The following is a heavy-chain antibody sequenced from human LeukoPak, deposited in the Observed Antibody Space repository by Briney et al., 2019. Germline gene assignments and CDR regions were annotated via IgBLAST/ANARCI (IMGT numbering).Heavy chain of an antibody. J-gene: IGHJ4*02. CDR2: IYTSGST. Sequence: SQTLSLTCTVSGGSISSGDYYWSWIRQPPGKGLEWIGRIYTSGSTNYNPSLKSRVTMSVDTSKNQFSLKLSSVTAADTAVYYCARGSGSYYNYFDYWGQGTLVTVSS. CDR3: ARGSGSYYNYFDY. CDR1: GGSISSGDYY. D-gene: IGHD1-26*01. V-gene: IGHV4-61*02.